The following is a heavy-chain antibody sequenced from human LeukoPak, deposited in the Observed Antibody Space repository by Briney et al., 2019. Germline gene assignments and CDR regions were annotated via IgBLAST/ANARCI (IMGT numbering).Heavy chain of an antibody. Sequence: SVKVCCKASRFTFTSTAVQWVRLARGQRLEWIGWIVVGSGNTNYAQNFQERVTITRDMSTSTAYMELSSLTSEDTAVYYCAARLIAAAGTSPESWGQGTLVTVSS. CDR3: AARLIAAAGTSPES. J-gene: IGHJ5*02. D-gene: IGHD6-13*01. CDR1: RFTFTSTA. V-gene: IGHV1-58*01. CDR2: IVVGSGNT.